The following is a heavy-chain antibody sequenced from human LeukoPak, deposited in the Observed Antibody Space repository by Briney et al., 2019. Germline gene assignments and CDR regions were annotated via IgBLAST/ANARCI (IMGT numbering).Heavy chain of an antibody. D-gene: IGHD3-22*01. J-gene: IGHJ4*02. CDR2: INPNSGGT. V-gene: IGHV1-2*02. CDR3: ARDPDYYDSSGYYY. CDR1: GGTFSSYA. Sequence: ASVKVSCKASGGTFSSYAISWVRQAPGQGLEWMGWINPNSGGTNYAQKFQGRVTMTRDTSISTAYMELSRLRSDDTAVYYCARDPDYYDSSGYYYWGQGTLVTVSS.